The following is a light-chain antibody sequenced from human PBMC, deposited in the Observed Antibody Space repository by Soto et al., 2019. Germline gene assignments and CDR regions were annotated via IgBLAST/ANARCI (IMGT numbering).Light chain of an antibody. V-gene: IGKV3-11*01. CDR2: DVT. CDR3: QSLFT. Sequence: EIVLTQSPATLSLSPGERATLSCRASQSVSNYLAWYQQKPGQAPRLLIYDVTNRSTGIPARFSGSGSGTAFTLTISSLEPEDFAVYYCQSLFTFGPGTKVDIK. CDR1: QSVSNY. J-gene: IGKJ3*01.